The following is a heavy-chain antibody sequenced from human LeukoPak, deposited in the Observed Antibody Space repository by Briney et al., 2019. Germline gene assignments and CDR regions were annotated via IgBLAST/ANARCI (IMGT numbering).Heavy chain of an antibody. J-gene: IGHJ4*02. V-gene: IGHV3-23*01. CDR3: ARGVYSGYDRFDY. Sequence: GGSLRLSCAASGFTFSSYGMSWVRQAPGKGLEWVSAISGSGGSTDYADSVKGRFTISRDDSKNTLYLQMNSLRAEDTAVYYCARGVYSGYDRFDYWGQGTLVTVSS. D-gene: IGHD5-12*01. CDR1: GFTFSSYG. CDR2: ISGSGGST.